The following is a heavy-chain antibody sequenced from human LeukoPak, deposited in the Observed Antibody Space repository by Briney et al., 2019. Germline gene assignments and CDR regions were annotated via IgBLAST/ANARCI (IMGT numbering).Heavy chain of an antibody. CDR3: ARVYDVLTGGFDY. V-gene: IGHV3-21*01. CDR1: GFTFRRYD. Sequence: GRSLRLSCAASGFTFRRYDMNWVRQAPGKGLEWVSSISSSSISIYYADSLKGRFTISRDNARNSLYLQMNNLRAEDTAVYYCARVYDVLTGGFDYWGQGALVTVSS. D-gene: IGHD3-9*01. J-gene: IGHJ4*02. CDR2: ISSSSISI.